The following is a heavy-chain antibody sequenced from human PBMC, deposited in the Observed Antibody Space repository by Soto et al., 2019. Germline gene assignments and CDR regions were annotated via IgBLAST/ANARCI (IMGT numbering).Heavy chain of an antibody. Sequence: QVQLVQSGAEVKKPGSSVKVSCKASGGTFSSYAISWVRQAPGQGLEWMGGIIPIFGTANYAQKFQGRVTMTADEATSTAYMEMSRLRSEVRAVDYGARAGEGGYYDSSAHYWGNYWGQGTLVTVSS. CDR2: IIPIFGTA. J-gene: IGHJ4*02. CDR3: ARAGEGGYYDSSAHYWGNY. V-gene: IGHV1-69*01. D-gene: IGHD3-22*01. CDR1: GGTFSSYA.